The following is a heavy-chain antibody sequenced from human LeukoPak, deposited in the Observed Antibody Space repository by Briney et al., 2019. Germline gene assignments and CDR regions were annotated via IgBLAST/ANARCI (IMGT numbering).Heavy chain of an antibody. CDR2: ISCSGGST. D-gene: IGHD2/OR15-2a*01. Sequence: GGSLRLSCAASGFTFSSYGMSWVRQAPGKGLEWVSAISCSGGSTYYADSVKGRFTISRDDAKNSLFLQMNSTRADTPATYYCARGEFGDYYYFYMDVWGKGTTVTVSS. CDR3: ARGEFGDYYYFYMDV. J-gene: IGHJ6*03. CDR1: GFTFSSYG. V-gene: IGHV3-23*01.